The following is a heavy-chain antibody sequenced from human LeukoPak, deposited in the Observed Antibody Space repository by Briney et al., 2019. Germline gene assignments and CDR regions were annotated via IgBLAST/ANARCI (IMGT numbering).Heavy chain of an antibody. CDR1: GFTFSNYA. CDR2: ISSSGGTT. V-gene: IGHV3-23*01. D-gene: IGHD5-12*01. Sequence: GGSLRLSCAGSGFTFSNYAMTWVRQAPGKGLEWVSGISSSGGTTYYADSVKGRFTISRDNSKNTLYLQINSLRAEDTAVYYCAKEGYPADDYWGRGTLVTVSS. J-gene: IGHJ4*02. CDR3: AKEGYPADDY.